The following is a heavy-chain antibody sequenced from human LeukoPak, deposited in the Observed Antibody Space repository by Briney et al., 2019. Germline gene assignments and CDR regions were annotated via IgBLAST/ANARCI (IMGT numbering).Heavy chain of an antibody. Sequence: PSETLSLTCAVYGGSFSGYYWSWIRQPPGKGLEWIGEINHSGSTNYNPSLKSRVTISVDTSKNQFSLKLSSVTAADTAVYYCARLSPLRGYWGQGTLVTVSS. D-gene: IGHD3-10*01. V-gene: IGHV4-34*01. CDR2: INHSGST. J-gene: IGHJ4*02. CDR3: ARLSPLRGY. CDR1: GGSFSGYY.